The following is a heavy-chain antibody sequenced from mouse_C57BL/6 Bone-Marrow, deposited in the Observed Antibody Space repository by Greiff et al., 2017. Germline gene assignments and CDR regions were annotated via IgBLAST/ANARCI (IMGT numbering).Heavy chain of an antibody. V-gene: IGHV5-15*01. CDR1: GFSFSDYG. J-gene: IGHJ4*01. Sequence: EVQLVESGGGLVQPGGTLTLSCAASGFSFSDYGMAWVRQAPRKGPEWVAFISNLAYSIYYADTVTGRFTISRENANNTLYLEMSSLRSEDATMYYCTRFTTVVATDAMDYWGQGTSVTVSS. CDR2: ISNLAYSI. CDR3: TRFTTVVATDAMDY. D-gene: IGHD1-1*01.